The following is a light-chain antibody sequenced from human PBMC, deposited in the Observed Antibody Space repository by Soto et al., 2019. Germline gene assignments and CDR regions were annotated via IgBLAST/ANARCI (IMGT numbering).Light chain of an antibody. CDR2: AAS. CDR3: QKYNSAPLT. J-gene: IGKJ4*01. CDR1: QGISNC. Sequence: DIQMTQYPSSLSASVGDRVTITCRANQGISNCLAWYQQKSGQVPKLLIYAASTLQSGVPSRFSGSGSGTDFTLTISSLQPEDVATYYCQKYNSAPLTFGGGTKVEIK. V-gene: IGKV1-27*01.